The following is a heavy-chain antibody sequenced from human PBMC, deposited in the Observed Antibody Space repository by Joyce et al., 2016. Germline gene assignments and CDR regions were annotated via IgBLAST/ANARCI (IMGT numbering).Heavy chain of an antibody. CDR3: AKERVVPAALDGMDV. J-gene: IGHJ6*02. Sequence: QVQLVESGGGVVQPGRSLRLSCAASGFTFSSYGMHWVRQAPGKGLEGVSVMSFDGSSYYYGDSVKGRFTISRDNSKNTLYLQMNSLRAEDTAIYFCAKERVVPAALDGMDVWGQGTTVTVSS. CDR2: MSFDGSSY. CDR1: GFTFSSYG. D-gene: IGHD2-2*01. V-gene: IGHV3-30*18.